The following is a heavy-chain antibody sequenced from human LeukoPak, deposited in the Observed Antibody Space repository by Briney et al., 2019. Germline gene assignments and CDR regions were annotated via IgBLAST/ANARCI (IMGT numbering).Heavy chain of an antibody. J-gene: IGHJ4*02. CDR1: GGTFISYA. V-gene: IGHV1-69*13. CDR3: ARGNYDSSGCYGVIDY. CDR2: IIPIFGTA. Sequence: SVKVSCKASGGTFISYAISWVRQAPGQGLEWMGGIIPIFGTANYAQKFQGRVTITADESTSTAYMELSSLRSEDTAVYYCARGNYDSSGCYGVIDYWGQGTLVTVSS. D-gene: IGHD3-22*01.